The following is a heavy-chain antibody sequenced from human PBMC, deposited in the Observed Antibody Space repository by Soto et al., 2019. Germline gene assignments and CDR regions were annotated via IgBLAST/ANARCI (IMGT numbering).Heavy chain of an antibody. Sequence: SVKVSCKASGGTFSSYAISWVRQAPGQGLEWMGGIIPIFGTTNYAQKFQGRVTMTTDTSTSTAYMELRSLRSDDTAVYYWAGDGQWSKSLHFDYWGQGTLVTVSS. D-gene: IGHD6-19*01. CDR3: AGDGQWSKSLHFDY. CDR1: GGTFSSYA. V-gene: IGHV1-69*05. J-gene: IGHJ4*02. CDR2: IIPIFGTT.